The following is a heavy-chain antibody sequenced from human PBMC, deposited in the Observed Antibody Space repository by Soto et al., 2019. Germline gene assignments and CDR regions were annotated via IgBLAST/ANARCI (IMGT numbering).Heavy chain of an antibody. V-gene: IGHV1-18*01. CDR1: GYTFTSYG. CDR3: ARDGRAVAGTGAFDI. Sequence: ASVKVSCKASGYTFTSYGISWVRQAPGQGLEWMGWISAYNGKTNYAQKIQGRVTITKDTSTSTAYMEMRSLRSDDTAEYYSARDGRAVAGTGAFDIWGQGTMVTVSS. D-gene: IGHD6-19*01. J-gene: IGHJ3*02. CDR2: ISAYNGKT.